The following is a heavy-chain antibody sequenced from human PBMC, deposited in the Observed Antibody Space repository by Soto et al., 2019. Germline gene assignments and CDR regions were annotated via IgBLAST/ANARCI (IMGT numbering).Heavy chain of an antibody. CDR2: IGPDGTST. CDR3: VREVIAVLGSIRWFDP. J-gene: IGHJ5*02. V-gene: IGHV3-74*01. D-gene: IGHD6-19*01. CDR1: GVTFRDYW. Sequence: GGSLRLSCAVSGVTFRDYWMLWVRQVPGKGLLWVSRIGPDGTSTKYADSVKGRFTISRSNPENTLYLQMNSLRAEDTGVYYCVREVIAVLGSIRWFDPWGQGTLVTVSS.